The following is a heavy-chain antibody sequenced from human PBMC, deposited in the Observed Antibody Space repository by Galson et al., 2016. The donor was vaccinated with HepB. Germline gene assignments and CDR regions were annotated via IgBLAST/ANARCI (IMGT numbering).Heavy chain of an antibody. J-gene: IGHJ3*02. Sequence: SLRLSCAASGFTFSSYAMTWVRQAPGKGLEWVSGLFGSGGTSYYADSVKGRFTISRDNSKNTLCVQMDSLRVEDSAVYYCAKALYSSPFVSAYDIWGQGTMVTVSS. CDR3: AKALYSSPFVSAYDI. V-gene: IGHV3-23*01. CDR1: GFTFSSYA. D-gene: IGHD6-19*01. CDR2: LFGSGGTS.